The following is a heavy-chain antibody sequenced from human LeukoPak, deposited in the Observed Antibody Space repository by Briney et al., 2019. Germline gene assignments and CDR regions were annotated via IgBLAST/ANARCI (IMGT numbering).Heavy chain of an antibody. V-gene: IGHV1-46*01. Sequence: GASVKVSCKASGYTFTSYYMHWVRQAPGQGLEWMGIINPSGGSTNYAQKFQGRVTMTRDTSTSTVYMELSSLRSEDTAVYYCARDTIPGIAVAGTKENYYFDYWGQGTLVTVSS. CDR3: ARDTIPGIAVAGTKENYYFDY. D-gene: IGHD6-19*01. J-gene: IGHJ4*02. CDR2: INPSGGST. CDR1: GYTFTSYY.